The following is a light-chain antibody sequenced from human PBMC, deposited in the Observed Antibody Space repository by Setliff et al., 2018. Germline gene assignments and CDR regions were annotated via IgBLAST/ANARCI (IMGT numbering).Light chain of an antibody. CDR1: SSDVGGYKY. V-gene: IGLV2-8*01. Sequence: QSALAQPPSASGSPGQSVTISCTGTSSDVGGYKYVSWYQQHPGKAPKLMIYEVTKRPSGVPDRFSGSKSGNTASLTVSGLQAEDEAYYYCISYAGSNNYVFGTGTKVTV. J-gene: IGLJ1*01. CDR2: EVT. CDR3: ISYAGSNNYV.